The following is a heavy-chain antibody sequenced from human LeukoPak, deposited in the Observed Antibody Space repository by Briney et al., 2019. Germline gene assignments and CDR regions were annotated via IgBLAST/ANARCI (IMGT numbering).Heavy chain of an antibody. CDR2: ISVSGGST. D-gene: IGHD6-13*01. CDR1: GFTFSNAW. V-gene: IGHV3-23*01. CDR3: ARTGAAAVTLTFHYYYYGMDV. Sequence: GGSLRLSCAASGFTFSNAWMSWVRQAPGKGLEWVSAISVSGGSTYYADSVKGRFTISRDNSKNTLYLQMNSLRAEDTAVYYCARTGAAAVTLTFHYYYYGMDVWGQGTTVTVSS. J-gene: IGHJ6*02.